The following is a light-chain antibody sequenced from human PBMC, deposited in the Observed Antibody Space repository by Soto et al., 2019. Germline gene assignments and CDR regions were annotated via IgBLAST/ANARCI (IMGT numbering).Light chain of an antibody. V-gene: IGLV2-8*01. CDR3: SSYAGSNNFV. CDR1: SNDVGGYNY. J-gene: IGLJ1*01. CDR2: EVS. Sequence: QSVLTQPPSASGSPGQSVTISCTGTSNDVGGYNYVSWYQQHPGKAPKLMIYEVSKRPSGVPDRFSGSKSDNTASLTVSGLQAEDEADYYCSSYAGSNNFVFGTGTKLTVL.